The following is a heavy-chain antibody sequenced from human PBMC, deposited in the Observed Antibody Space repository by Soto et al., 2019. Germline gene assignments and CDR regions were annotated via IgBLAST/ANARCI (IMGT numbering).Heavy chain of an antibody. CDR3: ARDGGYYGSGSPSYYYGMDV. CDR2: ISSSSSYI. CDR1: GFTFSSYS. V-gene: IGHV3-21*01. D-gene: IGHD3-10*01. Sequence: EVQLVESGGGLVKPGGSLRLSCAASGFTFSSYSMHWVRQAPGKGLEWVSSISSSSSYIYYADSVKGRFTISRDNAKNSLYLQMNSLRAEDTAVYYCARDGGYYGSGSPSYYYGMDVWGQGTTVTVSS. J-gene: IGHJ6*02.